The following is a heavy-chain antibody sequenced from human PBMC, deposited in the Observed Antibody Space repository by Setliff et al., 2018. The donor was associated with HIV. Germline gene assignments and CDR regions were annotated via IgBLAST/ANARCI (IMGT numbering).Heavy chain of an antibody. CDR3: ARHARYGVFL. CDR1: GGSISSGSFY. Sequence: SETLSLTCTVSGGSISSGSFYWSWIRQPAGKGLEWIGYVFCTGTTTYNTSLKSRVTISVDRSQNQFFLKLKSVTATDTAVYYCARHARYGVFLWGQGSRVTVSS. J-gene: IGHJ4*02. V-gene: IGHV4-61*10. D-gene: IGHD5-18*01. CDR2: VFCTGTT.